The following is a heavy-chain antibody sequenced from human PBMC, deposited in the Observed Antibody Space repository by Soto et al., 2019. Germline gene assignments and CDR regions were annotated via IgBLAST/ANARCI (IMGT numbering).Heavy chain of an antibody. J-gene: IGHJ4*02. D-gene: IGHD1-7*01. CDR2: IYYSGST. Sequence: SETLSLTCTVSGGSISSYYWSWIRQPPGKGLEWIGYIYYSGSTNYNPSLKSRVTISVDTSKNQFSLKLSSVTAADTAVYYCAREGGRAGTTGFDYWGQGTLVTVSS. CDR3: AREGGRAGTTGFDY. V-gene: IGHV4-59*01. CDR1: GGSISSYY.